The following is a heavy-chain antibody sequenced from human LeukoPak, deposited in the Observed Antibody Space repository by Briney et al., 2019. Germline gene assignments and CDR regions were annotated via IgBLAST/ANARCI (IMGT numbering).Heavy chain of an antibody. V-gene: IGHV3-33*01. Sequence: GGSLRLSCAASGFTFSSYGMHWVRQAPGKGLEWVAVIWYDGSNKYYADSVKGRFTISRDDSKNTLYLQMNSLRAEDTAVYYCARDYYDSSGYYPWGQGTLVTVSS. D-gene: IGHD3-22*01. J-gene: IGHJ5*02. CDR3: ARDYYDSSGYYP. CDR2: IWYDGSNK. CDR1: GFTFSSYG.